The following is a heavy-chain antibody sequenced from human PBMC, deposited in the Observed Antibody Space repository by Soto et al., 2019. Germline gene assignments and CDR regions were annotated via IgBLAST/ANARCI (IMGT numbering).Heavy chain of an antibody. Sequence: SETLSLTCTVSGGSISSSSYYWGWIRQPPGKGLEWIGSIYYSGSTYYNPSLKSRVTISVDTSKNQFSLKLSSVTAADTAVYYCARRVVVRSHWFDPWGQGTLVTVSS. CDR3: ARRVVVRSHWFDP. CDR2: IYYSGST. V-gene: IGHV4-39*01. CDR1: GGSISSSSYY. J-gene: IGHJ5*02. D-gene: IGHD2-2*01.